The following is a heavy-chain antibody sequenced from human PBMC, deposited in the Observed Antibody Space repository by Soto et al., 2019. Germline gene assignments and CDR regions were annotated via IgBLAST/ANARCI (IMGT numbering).Heavy chain of an antibody. CDR2: INHSGST. Sequence: QVQLQQWGAGLLKPSETLSLTCAVYGGSFSGYYWSWIRQPPGKGLEWIGEINHSGSTNYNPSLKSRVTISVDTSKNQFSLKLSSVTAADTAVYYCARGRITFIWGQGTLGTVSS. D-gene: IGHD3-10*01. J-gene: IGHJ4*02. V-gene: IGHV4-34*01. CDR1: GGSFSGYY. CDR3: ARGRITFI.